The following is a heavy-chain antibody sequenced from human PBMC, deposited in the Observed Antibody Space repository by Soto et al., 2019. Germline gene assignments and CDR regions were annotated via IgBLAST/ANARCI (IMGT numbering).Heavy chain of an antibody. V-gene: IGHV4-34*01. CDR2: INHSGST. CDR3: ASRKRLTIFGVVPAFDP. Sequence: ASETLSLTCAVYGGSFSGYYWSWIRQPPGKGLEWIGEINHSGSTNYNPSLKSRVTISVDTSKNQFSLKLSSVTAADTAVYYCASRKRLTIFGVVPAFDPWGQGTLVTVSS. CDR1: GGSFSGYY. J-gene: IGHJ5*02. D-gene: IGHD3-3*01.